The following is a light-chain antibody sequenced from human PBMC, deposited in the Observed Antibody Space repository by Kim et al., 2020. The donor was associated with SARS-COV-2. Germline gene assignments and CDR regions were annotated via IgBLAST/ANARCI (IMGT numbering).Light chain of an antibody. CDR1: SSDVGGYNY. J-gene: IGLJ2*01. Sequence: QSALTQPRSVSGSPGQSVTISCTGTSSDVGGYNYVSWYQQHPGKAPKLMIYDVTKRPSGVPDRFSGSKSGNTASLTTSGLQADDESDYYCCSYAGKYTLFGGGTQLTVL. V-gene: IGLV2-11*01. CDR2: DVT. CDR3: CSYAGKYTL.